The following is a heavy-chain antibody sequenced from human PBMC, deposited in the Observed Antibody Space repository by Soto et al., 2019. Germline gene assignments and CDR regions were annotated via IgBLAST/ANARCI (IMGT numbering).Heavy chain of an antibody. CDR3: ARRSSSHFNWFDS. V-gene: IGHV4-34*01. J-gene: IGHJ5*01. CDR1: GGSFSGYY. Sequence: PSETLSLTCAVYGGSFSGYYWSWIRQPPGKGLEWIGDIYYSGSTNYNPSLNSRVTISVDTSKNQFSLKLTSVTAADTAVYYCARRSSSHFNWFDSWGQGTLVTVSS. CDR2: IYYSGST. D-gene: IGHD2-2*01.